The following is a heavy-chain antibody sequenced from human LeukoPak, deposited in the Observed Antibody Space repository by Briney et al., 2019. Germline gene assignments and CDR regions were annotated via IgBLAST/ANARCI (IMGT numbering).Heavy chain of an antibody. CDR3: ARVAVVAATLKGYAFDI. J-gene: IGHJ3*02. D-gene: IGHD2-15*01. V-gene: IGHV3-48*04. Sequence: SGGSLRLSCAASGFTFSSYSMNWVRQAPGKGLEWVSYISSSGSTIYYADSVKGRFTISRDNAKNSLYLQMNSLRAEDTAVYYCARVAVVAATLKGYAFDIWGQGTMVTVSS. CDR1: GFTFSSYS. CDR2: ISSSGSTI.